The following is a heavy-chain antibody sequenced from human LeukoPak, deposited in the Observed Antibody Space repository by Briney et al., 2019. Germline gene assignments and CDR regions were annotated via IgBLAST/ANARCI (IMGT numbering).Heavy chain of an antibody. D-gene: IGHD4-17*01. V-gene: IGHV1-18*01. J-gene: IGHJ4*02. Sequence: ASVKVSCKASGYTFTSYGISWVRQAPGQGLEWMGWISAYNGNTNYAQKLQGRVTMTTDTSTSTAYMELRSLRSDDTAVYYCARETGSAVGSTDFDYWGQGTLVTVSS. CDR3: ARETGSAVGSTDFDY. CDR2: ISAYNGNT. CDR1: GYTFTSYG.